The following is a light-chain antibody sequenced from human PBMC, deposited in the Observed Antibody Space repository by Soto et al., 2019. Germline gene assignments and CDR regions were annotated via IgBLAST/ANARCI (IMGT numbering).Light chain of an antibody. J-gene: IGKJ3*01. Sequence: DIQMTQSPSSLSASVGDRVTITCRASQSISSYLNWYQQKPGKAPKLLIYAASSLQSGVPSRFSGSGSGTDFTLTIRSLEPEDFAVYYCQQRDNWPPTFGPGTKVDIK. CDR3: QQRDNWPPT. CDR2: AAS. CDR1: QSISSY. V-gene: IGKV1-39*01.